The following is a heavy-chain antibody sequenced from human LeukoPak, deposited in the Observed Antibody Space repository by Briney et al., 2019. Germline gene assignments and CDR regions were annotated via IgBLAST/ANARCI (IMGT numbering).Heavy chain of an antibody. CDR1: GFTFSTYT. CDR2: ISGSGGST. D-gene: IGHD3-16*01. J-gene: IGHJ3*02. CDR3: TITFGGDAFDI. Sequence: GGSLRLSCAASGFTFSTYTMNWVRQAPGKGLEWVSAISGSGGSTYYADSVKGRFTISRDNSKNTLYLQMNSLRAEDTAVYYCTITFGGDAFDIWGQGTMVTVSS. V-gene: IGHV3-23*01.